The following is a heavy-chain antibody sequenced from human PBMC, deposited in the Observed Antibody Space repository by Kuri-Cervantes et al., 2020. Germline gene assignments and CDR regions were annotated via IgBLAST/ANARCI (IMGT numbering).Heavy chain of an antibody. CDR2: AYCSGSS. V-gene: IGHV4-59*01. CDR3: ARDGGSSSWYYYYYMDV. J-gene: IGHJ6*03. D-gene: IGHD6-13*01. CDR1: GGSISSYY. Sequence: SETLSLTCTVSGGSISSYYWSWIRQPPGKGLETIGYAYCSGSSNYNPSLKSRITVPLDTSKTQVSLKLSSETPADTAVYYCARDGGSSSWYYYYYMDVWGKGTTVTVSS.